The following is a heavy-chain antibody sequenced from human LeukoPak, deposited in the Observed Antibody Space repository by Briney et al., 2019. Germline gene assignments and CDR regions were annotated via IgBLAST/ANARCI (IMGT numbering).Heavy chain of an antibody. Sequence: SETLSLTCTVSGGSISSYYWAWIRQPAGKGLEWIGRIYTSGSTNYNPSLKSRVTMSVDTSKNQLSLRLNSVTAADTAVYYCARDRGTWNDDGFDYWGQGTLVTVSS. CDR1: GGSISSYY. CDR3: ARDRGTWNDDGFDY. J-gene: IGHJ4*02. D-gene: IGHD1-1*01. V-gene: IGHV4-4*07. CDR2: IYTSGST.